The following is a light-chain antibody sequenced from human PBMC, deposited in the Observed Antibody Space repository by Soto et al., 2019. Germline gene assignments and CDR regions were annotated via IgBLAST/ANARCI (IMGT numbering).Light chain of an antibody. V-gene: IGKV2-24*01. CDR3: MQSSQLPSC. J-gene: IGKJ2*03. Sequence: VMTQTPLSSHFTLGQPASISCTSSQSLVHSDGKTNLGSLHRRPGQPLRLLIYKILDRFSGVPDRFSGSGAGTYLTLKLSSVEAEYVFVYYWMQSSQLPSCLGLWTKLE. CDR1: QSLVHSDGKTN. CDR2: KIL.